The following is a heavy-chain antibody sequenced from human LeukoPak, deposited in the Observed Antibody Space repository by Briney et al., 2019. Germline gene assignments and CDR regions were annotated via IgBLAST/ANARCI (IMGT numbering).Heavy chain of an antibody. J-gene: IGHJ6*03. Sequence: APVKVSCKASGYTFTSYDINWVRQATGQGLEWMGWMNPNSGNTGYAQKFQGRVTMTRNTSISTAYMELSSLRSEDTAVYYCARSDYGDYWHYYYYMDVWGKGTTVTVSS. D-gene: IGHD4-17*01. CDR2: MNPNSGNT. CDR3: ARSDYGDYWHYYYYMDV. V-gene: IGHV1-8*01. CDR1: GYTFTSYD.